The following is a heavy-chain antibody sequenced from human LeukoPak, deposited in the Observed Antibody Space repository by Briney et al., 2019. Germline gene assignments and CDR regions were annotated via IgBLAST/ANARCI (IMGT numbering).Heavy chain of an antibody. CDR1: GYTFTSYG. V-gene: IGHV1-18*01. CDR3: ARQGTYDYNANWFDP. Sequence: ASVKVSCKASGYTFTSYGISWVRQAPGQWLEWMGWISAYNGNTNYAQKLQGRVTMTTDTSTSTAYMELRSLRPDDTAVYYCARQGTYDYNANWFDPWGQGTLVTVSS. CDR2: ISAYNGNT. D-gene: IGHD3-16*01. J-gene: IGHJ5*02.